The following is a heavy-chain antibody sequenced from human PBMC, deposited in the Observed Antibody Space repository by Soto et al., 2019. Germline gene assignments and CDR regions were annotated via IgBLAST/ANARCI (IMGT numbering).Heavy chain of an antibody. CDR1: GFTFSSHA. CDR2: SGSGGST. Sequence: GGSLRLSCEASGFTFSSHAMSWVRTAPGKGLEWVSSGSGGSTYYADSVKGRFTISRDNSKNTLYLQTNSLRAEDTAVYYCAKERGYNYGYDAMDVWGQGTTVTVSS. CDR3: AKERGYNYGYDAMDV. J-gene: IGHJ6*02. V-gene: IGHV3-23*01. D-gene: IGHD5-18*01.